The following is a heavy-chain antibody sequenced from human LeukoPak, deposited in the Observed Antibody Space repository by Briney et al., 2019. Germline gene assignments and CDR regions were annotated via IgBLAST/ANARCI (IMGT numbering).Heavy chain of an antibody. V-gene: IGHV4-39*07. D-gene: IGHD3-3*01. CDR1: GGSISSSSYY. CDR3: ARADDFSPRYYYGMDV. Sequence: PSVTLSLTCTVSGGSISSSSYYWGWIRQPPGKGLEWFGSIYYSGSTYYYPSLKSRVTISVHTSKNQFSLKLSSVTAADTAVYYCARADDFSPRYYYGMDVWGQGTTVTVSS. CDR2: IYYSGST. J-gene: IGHJ6*02.